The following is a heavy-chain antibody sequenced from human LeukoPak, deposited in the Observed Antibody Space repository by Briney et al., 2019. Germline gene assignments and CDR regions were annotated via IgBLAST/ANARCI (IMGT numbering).Heavy chain of an antibody. CDR1: GGTFSSYA. CDR2: IIPIFGTA. V-gene: IGHV1-69*13. J-gene: IGHJ4*02. CDR3: ASAEYYYDSSRSLAFDY. D-gene: IGHD3-22*01. Sequence: SVKVSCKASGGTFSSYAISWVRQAPGQGLEWMGGIIPIFGTANYAQKFQGRVTITADESTSTAYMELSSLRSEDTAVYYCASAEYYYDSSRSLAFDYWGQGTLVTVSS.